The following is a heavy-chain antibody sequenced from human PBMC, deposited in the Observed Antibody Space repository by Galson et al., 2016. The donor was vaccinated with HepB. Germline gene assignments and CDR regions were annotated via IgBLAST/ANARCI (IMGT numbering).Heavy chain of an antibody. CDR1: GVSITSNDW. Sequence: SETLSLTCAVSGVSITSNDWWSWVRQPPGQGLEWIGQIFHSGRVNYPPSLASRVTISIDTSNNHFSLRLTSVTAADTALYYCARQYWGGPSDYWGRGTLVTVSS. D-gene: IGHD2/OR15-2a*01. CDR2: IFHSGRV. V-gene: IGHV4-4*02. CDR3: ARQYWGGPSDY. J-gene: IGHJ4*02.